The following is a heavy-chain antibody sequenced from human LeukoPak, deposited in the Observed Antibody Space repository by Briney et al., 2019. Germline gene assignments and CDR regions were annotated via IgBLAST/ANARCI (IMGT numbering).Heavy chain of an antibody. CDR2: ISAYNGDT. D-gene: IGHD1-26*01. Sequence: ASVKVSCKASGYNFCTYGISWVRQAPGQGLEWMGWISAYNGDTNYAQKVQGRLTMTTDTSTSTAYMELRSLRSDDSAVYYCARDMVGATRYHDYWGQGTLVTVSS. CDR3: ARDMVGATRYHDY. V-gene: IGHV1-18*04. CDR1: GYNFCTYG. J-gene: IGHJ4*02.